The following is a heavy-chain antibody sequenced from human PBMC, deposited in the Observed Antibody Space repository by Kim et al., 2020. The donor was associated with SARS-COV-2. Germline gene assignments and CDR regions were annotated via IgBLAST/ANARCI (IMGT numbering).Heavy chain of an antibody. D-gene: IGHD3-22*01. V-gene: IGHV7-4-1*02. Sequence: ASVKVSCKASGYTFTSYAMNWVRQAPGQGLEWMGWINTNTGNPTYAQGFTGRFVFSLDTSVSTAYLQISSLKAEDTAVYYCARSYDSSGYYSDAFDIWGQGTMVTVSS. CDR2: INTNTGNP. J-gene: IGHJ3*02. CDR3: ARSYDSSGYYSDAFDI. CDR1: GYTFTSYA.